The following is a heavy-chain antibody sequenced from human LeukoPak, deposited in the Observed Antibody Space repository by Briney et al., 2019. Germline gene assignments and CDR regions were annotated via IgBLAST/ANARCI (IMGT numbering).Heavy chain of an antibody. CDR1: AFTFSDYW. Sequence: PGGSLRLSCAASAFTFSDYWMTWVRQAPGTGLERVANINKDGSETYYVDSVRGRFTISRDNAKNSLYLQMNSLRAEDTAVYYCARDCFRAAAGTGNWFDPWGQGTLVTVSS. D-gene: IGHD6-13*01. CDR3: ARDCFRAAAGTGNWFDP. CDR2: INKDGSET. J-gene: IGHJ5*02. V-gene: IGHV3-7*01.